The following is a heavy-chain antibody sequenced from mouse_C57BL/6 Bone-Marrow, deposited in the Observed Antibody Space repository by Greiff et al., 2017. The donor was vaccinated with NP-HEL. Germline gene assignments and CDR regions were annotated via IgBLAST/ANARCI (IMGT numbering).Heavy chain of an antibody. V-gene: IGHV1-63*01. CDR3: ARSGRAWFAY. D-gene: IGHD4-1*01. Sequence: QVQLQQSGAELVRPGTSVKMSCKASGYTFTNYWIGWAKQRPGHGLEWIGDIYPGGGYTNYTEKFKGKATLTADHSSSTAYMQFSSLTSEDSAIYCCARSGRAWFAYWGQGTLVTVSA. J-gene: IGHJ3*01. CDR1: GYTFTNYW. CDR2: IYPGGGYT.